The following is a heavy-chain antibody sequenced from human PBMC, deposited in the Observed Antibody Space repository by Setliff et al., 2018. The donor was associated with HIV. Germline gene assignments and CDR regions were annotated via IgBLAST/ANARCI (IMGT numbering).Heavy chain of an antibody. CDR1: GYTFINYG. D-gene: IGHD3-9*01. V-gene: IGHV1-18*01. CDR2: ISAYSGNT. Sequence: ASVKVSCKTSGYTFINYGVNWVRQAPGQGLEWMGWISAYSGNTNYAQKVKGRVTMTADTSTSTIYLELRSLRSADTAVYYCARAYDILTGYFDYWGQGTLVTVSS. J-gene: IGHJ4*02. CDR3: ARAYDILTGYFDY.